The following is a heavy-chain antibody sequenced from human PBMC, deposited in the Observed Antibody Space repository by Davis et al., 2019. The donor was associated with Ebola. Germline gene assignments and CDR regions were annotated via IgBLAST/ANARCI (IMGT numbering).Heavy chain of an antibody. CDR1: GFTFSGSA. Sequence: GGSLRLSCAASGFTFSGSAMHWVRQAPGKGLEWVAVISYDGSNKYYADSVKGRFTISRDNSKNTLYLQMNSLRAEDTAVYYCTSTVDTADYWGQGTLVTVSS. J-gene: IGHJ4*02. CDR3: TSTVDTADY. D-gene: IGHD5-18*01. CDR2: ISYDGSNK. V-gene: IGHV3-30-3*01.